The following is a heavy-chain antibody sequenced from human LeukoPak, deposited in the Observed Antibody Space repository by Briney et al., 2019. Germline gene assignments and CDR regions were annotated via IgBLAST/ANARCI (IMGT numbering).Heavy chain of an antibody. CDR3: AKDLKWDFWSGYFDY. D-gene: IGHD3-3*01. J-gene: IGHJ4*02. V-gene: IGHV3-30*18. CDR1: GFTFSSYG. CDR2: ISYDGSNK. Sequence: GGSLRLSCAASGFTFSSYGMHWVRQAPGKGLEWVAVISYDGSNKYYADSVKGRFTISRDNSKNTLYLQMNSLRAEDTAVYYCAKDLKWDFWSGYFDYWGQGTLVTVSS.